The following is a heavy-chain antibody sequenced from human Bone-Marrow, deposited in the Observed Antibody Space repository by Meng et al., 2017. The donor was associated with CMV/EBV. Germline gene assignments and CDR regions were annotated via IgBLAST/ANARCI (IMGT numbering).Heavy chain of an antibody. CDR2: IIPIFSTA. J-gene: IGHJ6*02. CDR3: ARANSSSWYGGDYYYYGMDV. CDR1: GGTFSSYA. D-gene: IGHD6-13*01. Sequence: SVKVSCKASGGTFSSYAISWVRQAPGQGLEWMGGIIPIFSTANYAQKFQGRVTITTDESTSTAYMELSSLRSEDTAVYYCARANSSSWYGGDYYYYGMDVWGQGTTVTVSS. V-gene: IGHV1-69*05.